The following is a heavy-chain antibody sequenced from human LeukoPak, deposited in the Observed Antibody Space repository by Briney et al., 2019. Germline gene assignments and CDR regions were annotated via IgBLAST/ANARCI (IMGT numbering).Heavy chain of an antibody. J-gene: IGHJ4*01. CDR3: TSPAHDFDFWSGYYSV. Sequence: QSGGSLRLSCTVSGFIFSDSAIHWVRQAAGKGPEWVGRIRSKANSDETAYAASVKGRFTISRDDSKDTAYLQMHSLKPEDTAVYHCTSPAHDFDFWSGYYSVWGRGAQVTVSS. D-gene: IGHD3-3*01. CDR1: GFIFSDSA. V-gene: IGHV3-73*01. CDR2: IRSKANSDET.